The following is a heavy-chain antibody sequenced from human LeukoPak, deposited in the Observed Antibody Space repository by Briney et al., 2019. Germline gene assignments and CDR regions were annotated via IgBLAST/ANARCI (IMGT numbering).Heavy chain of an antibody. V-gene: IGHV3-21*01. CDR3: ARDLQIGYCSSTSCYGGDDAFDI. CDR2: ISSSSSYI. J-gene: IGHJ3*02. Sequence: PGGSLRLSCAASGFTFSSYSMNWVRQAPGKGLEWVSSISSSSSYIYYADSVKGRFTISRDNAKNSLYLQMNSLRAEDTAVYYCARDLQIGYCSSTSCYGGDDAFDIWGQGTMVTVSS. D-gene: IGHD2-2*01. CDR1: GFTFSSYS.